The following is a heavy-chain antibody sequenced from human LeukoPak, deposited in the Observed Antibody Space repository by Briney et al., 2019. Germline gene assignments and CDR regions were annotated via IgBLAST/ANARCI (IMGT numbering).Heavy chain of an antibody. CDR1: GGSISSYY. D-gene: IGHD3-22*01. J-gene: IGHJ4*02. CDR2: IYTSGST. CDR3: ARGQGITMIVVPDY. V-gene: IGHV4-4*07. Sequence: SETLSLTCTVSGGSISSYYWSWIRQPAGKGLEWIGRIYTSGSTNYNPSLKSRVTISVDTSKNQFSLKLSSVTAADTAVYYCARGQGITMIVVPDYWGQGTLVTVSS.